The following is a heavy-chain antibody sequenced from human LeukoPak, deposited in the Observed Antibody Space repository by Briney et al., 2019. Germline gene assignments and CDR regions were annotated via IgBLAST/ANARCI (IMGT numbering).Heavy chain of an antibody. V-gene: IGHV1-2*06. CDR1: GYTFTGYY. D-gene: IGHD6-13*01. CDR2: INPNSGDT. CDR3: AREGYSLTPDY. Sequence: ASVKVSCKASGYTFTGYYMHWVRQAPGQGLEWMGRINPNSGDTNYAQKFQGRVTMTRDTSISTAYMELRSLRSDDTAVYYCAREGYSLTPDYWGQGTLVTVSS. J-gene: IGHJ4*02.